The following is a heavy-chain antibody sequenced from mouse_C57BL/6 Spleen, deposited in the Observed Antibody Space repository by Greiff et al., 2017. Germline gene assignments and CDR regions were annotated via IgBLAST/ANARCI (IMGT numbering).Heavy chain of an antibody. Sequence: QVQLQQPGAELVKPGASVKLSCKASGYTFTSYWMHWVKQRPGQGLEWMGMIHPNSGSTNYNEKFKSKATLTVDKSSSTAYMQLSILTSEDSAVYYCARPYGNYAGYFAYWGQGTILTVSS. D-gene: IGHD2-1*01. CDR1: GYTFTSYW. CDR2: IHPNSGST. V-gene: IGHV1-64*01. CDR3: ARPYGNYAGYFAY. J-gene: IGHJ2*01.